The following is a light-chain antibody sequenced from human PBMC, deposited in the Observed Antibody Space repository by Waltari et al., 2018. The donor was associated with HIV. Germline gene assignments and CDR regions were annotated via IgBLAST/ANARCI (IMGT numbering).Light chain of an antibody. V-gene: IGKV3-15*01. CDR1: QSVSSN. CDR2: GAS. Sequence: EIVMTQSPATLSVSPGERATLSCRASQSVSSNLAWFQQKPGQAPRLLIYGASTRATGIPVRFSGSGSGTEFTLTISSLQSEDFAVYCCQQYNNWPGTFGGGTKVEIK. J-gene: IGKJ4*01. CDR3: QQYNNWPGT.